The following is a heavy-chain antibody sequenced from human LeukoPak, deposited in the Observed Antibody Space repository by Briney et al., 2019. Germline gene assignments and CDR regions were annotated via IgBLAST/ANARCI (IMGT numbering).Heavy chain of an antibody. CDR3: ARGDPIYDFWSGGDY. CDR2: ISSSSNVI. Sequence: GVSLRLSCAASGFTFNSYAFNWVRQAPGKGLEWVSYISSSSNVIYYTDSVKGRFTISRDNARNLLSLQMNSLRAEDTAVYYCARGDPIYDFWSGGDYWGQGSLVTVSS. D-gene: IGHD3-3*01. V-gene: IGHV3-48*01. J-gene: IGHJ4*02. CDR1: GFTFNSYA.